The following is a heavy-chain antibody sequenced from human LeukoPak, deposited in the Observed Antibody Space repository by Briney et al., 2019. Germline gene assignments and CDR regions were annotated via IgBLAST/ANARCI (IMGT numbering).Heavy chain of an antibody. CDR1: GFTFSSYG. V-gene: IGHV3-30*18. D-gene: IGHD6-19*01. CDR3: AKVYGIAVFDY. J-gene: IGHJ4*02. CDR2: ISYDGSNK. Sequence: GGSLRLSCAASGFTFSSYGMHWVRQAPGKGLERVAVISYDGSNKYYADSVKGRFTISRDNSKNTLYLQMNSPRAEDPAVYYCAKVYGIAVFDYWGQGTLVTVSS.